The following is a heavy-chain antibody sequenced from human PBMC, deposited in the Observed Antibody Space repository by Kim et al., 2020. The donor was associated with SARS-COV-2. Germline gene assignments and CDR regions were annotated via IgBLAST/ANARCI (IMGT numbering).Heavy chain of an antibody. Sequence: YAQRFQGRVTMSKDTSTRTVYMDLSRLTSEDTAVYYCARASPGTYYFDCWGQGTLVTVSS. CDR3: ARASPGTYYFDC. D-gene: IGHD3-16*01. J-gene: IGHJ4*02. V-gene: IGHV1-46*01.